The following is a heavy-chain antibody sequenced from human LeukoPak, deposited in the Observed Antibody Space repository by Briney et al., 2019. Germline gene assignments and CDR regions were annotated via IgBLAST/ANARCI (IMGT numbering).Heavy chain of an antibody. CDR1: GGSVISTAYY. Sequence: SETLSLTCTVSGGSVISTAYYWGWIRQTPGKGLEWIGNAYVNGHTYYNPSLKSRVTIVVDTSKNEFSLKLSSVTAADTAVYYWARLGGYNSSRNAFDIWGRGTLVTVSS. CDR3: ARLGGYNSSRNAFDI. V-gene: IGHV4-39*01. D-gene: IGHD5-24*01. CDR2: AYVNGHT. J-gene: IGHJ3*02.